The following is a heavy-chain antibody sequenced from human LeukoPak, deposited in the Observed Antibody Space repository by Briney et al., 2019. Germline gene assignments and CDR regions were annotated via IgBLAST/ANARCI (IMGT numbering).Heavy chain of an antibody. CDR1: GGSISSSSYY. J-gene: IGHJ2*01. V-gene: IGHV4-39*07. Sequence: SETLSLTCTVSGGSISSSSYYWGWIRQPPGKGLEWIGSIYYSGSTYYNPSLKSRVTISVDTSKNQFSLKLSSVTAADTAVYYCARDHPYCSGGSCYSVNPTAPSEAFDLWGRGTLVTVSS. CDR3: ARDHPYCSGGSCYSVNPTAPSEAFDL. D-gene: IGHD2-15*01. CDR2: IYYSGST.